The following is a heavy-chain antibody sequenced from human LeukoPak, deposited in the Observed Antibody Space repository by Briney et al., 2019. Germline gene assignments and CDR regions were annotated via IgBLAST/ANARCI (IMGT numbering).Heavy chain of an antibody. Sequence: SETLSLTCTVSGGSISSYYWSWIRQPPGKGLEWIGYIYYSGSTNYNPSLKSRVTISVDTSKNQFSLKLGSVTAADTAVYYCASQIVGGTGDYFDYWGQGTLVTVSS. D-gene: IGHD1-26*01. J-gene: IGHJ4*02. CDR1: GGSISSYY. CDR3: ASQIVGGTGDYFDY. V-gene: IGHV4-59*08. CDR2: IYYSGST.